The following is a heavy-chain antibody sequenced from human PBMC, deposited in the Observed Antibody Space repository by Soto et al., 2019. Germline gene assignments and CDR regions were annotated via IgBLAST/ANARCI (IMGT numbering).Heavy chain of an antibody. Sequence: GGSLRLSCAASGFTFSSYAMHWVRQAPGKGLEWVAVISYDGSNKYYADSVKGRFTISRDNSKNTLYLQMNSLRAEDTALYYCASIPLSNYYDSRVLDYWGQGTLVTVSS. V-gene: IGHV3-30-3*01. D-gene: IGHD3-22*01. CDR3: ASIPLSNYYDSRVLDY. J-gene: IGHJ4*02. CDR2: ISYDGSNK. CDR1: GFTFSSYA.